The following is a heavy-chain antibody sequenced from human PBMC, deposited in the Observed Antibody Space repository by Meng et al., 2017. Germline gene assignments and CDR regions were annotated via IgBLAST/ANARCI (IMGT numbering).Heavy chain of an antibody. D-gene: IGHD3-22*01. Sequence: GESLKISGAASGFTFSSYAMSWVRQAPGKGLEWVSAISGSGGSTYYADSVKGRFTISRDNSKNTLYLQMNSLRAEDTAVYYCAKGYYYDSSGYYLVFDYWGQGTLVTVSS. J-gene: IGHJ4*02. CDR3: AKGYYYDSSGYYLVFDY. CDR2: ISGSGGST. V-gene: IGHV3-23*01. CDR1: GFTFSSYA.